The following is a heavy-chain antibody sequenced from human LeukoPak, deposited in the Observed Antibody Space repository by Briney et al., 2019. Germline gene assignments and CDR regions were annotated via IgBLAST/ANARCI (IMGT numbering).Heavy chain of an antibody. CDR3: AKMTGTVRSSDWFDP. CDR1: GFTFSSYA. J-gene: IGHJ5*02. V-gene: IGHV3-23*01. CDR2: ISGSGGST. Sequence: GGSLRLSCAASGFTFSSYAMSWVRQAPGKGLEWVSTISGSGGSTYYADSVKGRFTISRDNSKNTLYLQMNSLRAEDTAVYYCAKMTGTVRSSDWFDPWGQGTLVTISS. D-gene: IGHD3-9*01.